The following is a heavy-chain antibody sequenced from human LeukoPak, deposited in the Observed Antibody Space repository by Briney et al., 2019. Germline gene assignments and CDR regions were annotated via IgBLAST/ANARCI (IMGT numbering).Heavy chain of an antibody. J-gene: IGHJ6*03. D-gene: IGHD1-26*01. Sequence: PSGTLYLTRAVSGGSVSSANWWSWVRQPPGKGLEWVGEIHQSGTFNYNPSLQSRDTISVDTSKNQFSLKLSSVTAADTAVYYCARDGSYSDYYYYMDVWGKGTTVTVSS. V-gene: IGHV4-4*02. CDR2: IHQSGTF. CDR1: GGSVSSANW. CDR3: ARDGSYSDYYYYMDV.